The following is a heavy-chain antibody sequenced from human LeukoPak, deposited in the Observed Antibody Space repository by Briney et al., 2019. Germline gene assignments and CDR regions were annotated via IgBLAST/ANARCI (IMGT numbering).Heavy chain of an antibody. CDR1: GFTFSSYS. D-gene: IGHD6-13*01. Sequence: GGSLRLSCAASGFTFSSYSMNWVRQAPGKGLEWVSYISSSSSTIYYADSVKGRFTISRDNAKNSLYLQMNSLRAEDTAVYYCARQLEQPWNWFDPWGQGTLLTVSS. CDR2: ISSSSSTI. V-gene: IGHV3-48*01. J-gene: IGHJ5*01. CDR3: ARQLEQPWNWFDP.